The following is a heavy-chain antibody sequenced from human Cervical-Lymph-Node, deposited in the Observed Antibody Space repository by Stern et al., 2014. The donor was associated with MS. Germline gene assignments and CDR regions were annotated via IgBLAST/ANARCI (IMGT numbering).Heavy chain of an antibody. CDR2: IYTSGST. J-gene: IGHJ6*02. Sequence: QLQLQESGPGLVKPSQTLSLTCTVSGGSISSGSYYWSWIRQPAGKGLEWIGYIYTSGSTSYNPSLESRVTISEATSKTHSPLNRGSVTAADTAIYYCASVSGSAEFYGMDVWGQGTTVTVSS. D-gene: IGHD3-10*01. CDR1: GGSISSGSYY. V-gene: IGHV4-61*02. CDR3: ASVSGSAEFYGMDV.